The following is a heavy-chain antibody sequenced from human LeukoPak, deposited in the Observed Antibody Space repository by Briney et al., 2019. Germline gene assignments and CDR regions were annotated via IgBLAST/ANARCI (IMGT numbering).Heavy chain of an antibody. CDR2: IYHTGST. CDR3: ARGRGWRGSGSSTLRYYYYMDV. V-gene: IGHV4-59*02. J-gene: IGHJ6*03. D-gene: IGHD3-10*01. Sequence: SETLSLTCTISGGSVSDYYWSWIRQSPGKGLEWIGYIYHTGSTSYSPSLKSRVTISVDTSKNQFSLKLSSVTAADTAVYYCARGRGWRGSGSSTLRYYYYMDVWGKGTTVTVSS. CDR1: GGSVSDYY.